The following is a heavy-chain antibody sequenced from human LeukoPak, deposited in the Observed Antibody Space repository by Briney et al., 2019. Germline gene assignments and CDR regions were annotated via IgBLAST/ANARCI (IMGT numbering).Heavy chain of an antibody. V-gene: IGHV3-21*01. Sequence: GSLRLSCAASGFIFSSYRMNWVRQAPWKGLDGVSSINSSSSYIYYAGSVKGRFTISRDNAKSSLYLQMNSLRAEDTAVYYCARVGSGYDSPYYYDGMDVWGQGTTVTVSS. J-gene: IGHJ6*02. CDR3: ARVGSGYDSPYYYDGMDV. D-gene: IGHD5-12*01. CDR2: INSSSSYI. CDR1: GFIFSSYR.